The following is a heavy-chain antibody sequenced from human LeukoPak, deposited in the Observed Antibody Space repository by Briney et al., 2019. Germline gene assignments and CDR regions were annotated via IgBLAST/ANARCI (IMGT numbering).Heavy chain of an antibody. CDR3: ARVVDIVATTYYWYFDL. CDR2: IYHSGST. Sequence: SETLSLTCTVSGYSISSGYYWGWIRQPPGKGLEWIGSIYHSGSTYYNPSLKSRVTISVDTSKNQFSLKLSSVTAADTAVYYCARVVDIVATTYYWYFDLWGRGTLVTVSS. CDR1: GYSISSGYY. J-gene: IGHJ2*01. V-gene: IGHV4-38-2*02. D-gene: IGHD5-12*01.